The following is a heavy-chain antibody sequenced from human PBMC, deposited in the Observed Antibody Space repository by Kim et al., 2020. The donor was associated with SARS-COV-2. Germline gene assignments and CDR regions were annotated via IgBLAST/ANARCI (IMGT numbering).Heavy chain of an antibody. CDR1: GFTFSSYA. CDR3: ANSGYSYGYEIH. D-gene: IGHD5-18*01. Sequence: GGSLRLSCAASGFTFSSYAMSWVRQAPGKGLEWVSAISGSCGSTYYADSVKGRFTISRDNSKTTLYLQMNSLRAEDTAVYYCANSGYSYGYEIHWGQGTLVTVSS. CDR2: ISGSCGST. V-gene: IGHV3-23*01. J-gene: IGHJ4*02.